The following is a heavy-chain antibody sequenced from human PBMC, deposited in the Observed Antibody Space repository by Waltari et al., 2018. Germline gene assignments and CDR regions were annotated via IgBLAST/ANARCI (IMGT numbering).Heavy chain of an antibody. J-gene: IGHJ6*02. CDR3: AADQGVTTDYYYYYGMDV. Sequence: QMQLVQSGPEVKKPGTSVKVSCKASGFTFTSSAVQWVRQARGQRLEWIGWIVVGSGNTNYAQKFQERVTITRDMSTSTAYMELSSLRSEDTAVYYCAADQGVTTDYYYYYGMDVWGQGTTVTVSS. CDR1: GFTFTSSA. D-gene: IGHD4-17*01. V-gene: IGHV1-58*01. CDR2: IVVGSGNT.